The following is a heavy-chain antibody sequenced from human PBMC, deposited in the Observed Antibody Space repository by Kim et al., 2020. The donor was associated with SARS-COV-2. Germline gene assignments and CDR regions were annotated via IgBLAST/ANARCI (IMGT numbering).Heavy chain of an antibody. J-gene: IGHJ6*03. Sequence: ASVKVSCKASGYTFTSYGISWVRQAPGQGLEWMGWISAYNGNTNYAQKLQGRVTMTTDTSTSTAYMELRSLRSDDTAVYYCARVGDCSRTSGYYYYYYYMDVWGKGTTVSVS. CDR1: GYTFTSYG. CDR2: ISAYNGNT. CDR3: ARVGDCSRTSGYYYYYYYMDV. D-gene: IGHD2-2*01. V-gene: IGHV1-18*01.